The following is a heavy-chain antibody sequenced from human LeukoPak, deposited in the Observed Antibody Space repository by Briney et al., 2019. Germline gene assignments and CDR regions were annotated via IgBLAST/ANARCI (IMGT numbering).Heavy chain of an antibody. J-gene: IGHJ4*02. CDR2: INPNSGGT. CDR1: GYTFTAYY. Sequence: ASVKVSCKASGYTFTAYYMHWVRQAPGQGLEWMGWINPNSGGTNSSQKFQDRVTLTRDTSISTAYMELGSLRSDDTAIYCCARAYGSGSSYHPDYWGQGTLVTVSS. CDR3: ARAYGSGSSYHPDY. V-gene: IGHV1-2*02. D-gene: IGHD3-10*01.